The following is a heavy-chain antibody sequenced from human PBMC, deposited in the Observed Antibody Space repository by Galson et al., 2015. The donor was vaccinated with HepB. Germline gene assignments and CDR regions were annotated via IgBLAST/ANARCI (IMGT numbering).Heavy chain of an antibody. CDR1: GYSFTSYW. J-gene: IGHJ3*02. V-gene: IGHV5-51*03. CDR3: ATRRPDRYSGSIDAFDI. CDR2: IYPGDSDT. D-gene: IGHD1-26*01. Sequence: QSGAEVKNPGESLTISCKGSGYSFTSYWIGWVRQMPGKGLEWMGIIYPGDSDTRYSPSFQGQVTIPADKSISTAYLQWSSLKASDTAMYYCATRRPDRYSGSIDAFDIWGQGTMVTVSS.